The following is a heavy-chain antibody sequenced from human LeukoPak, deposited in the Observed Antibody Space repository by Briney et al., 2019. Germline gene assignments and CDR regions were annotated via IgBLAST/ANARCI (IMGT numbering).Heavy chain of an antibody. V-gene: IGHV1-69*04. D-gene: IGHD3-3*01. CDR2: IIPILGIA. Sequence: GASVKVSCKASGGTFSSYAISWVRQAPGQGLEWMGRIIPILGIANYAQKFQGRVTITADKSTSTAYMELSSLRSEDTAVYYCASTIFGVVTPRWFDPWGQGTLVTVSS. J-gene: IGHJ5*02. CDR1: GGTFSSYA. CDR3: ASTIFGVVTPRWFDP.